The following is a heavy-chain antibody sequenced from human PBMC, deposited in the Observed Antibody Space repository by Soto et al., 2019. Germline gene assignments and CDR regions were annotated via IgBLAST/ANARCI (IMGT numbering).Heavy chain of an antibody. CDR1: GFTFSSYW. CDR2: IKQDGSEK. CDR3: ARYGPVEDIVVVPAVDY. D-gene: IGHD2-2*01. V-gene: IGHV3-7*05. Sequence: GGSLRLSCAASGFTFSSYWMSWVRQAPGKGLEWVANIKQDGSEKYYVDSGKGRFTISRDNAKNSLYLQMNSLRAEDTAVYYCARYGPVEDIVVVPAVDYWGQGTLVTVSS. J-gene: IGHJ4*02.